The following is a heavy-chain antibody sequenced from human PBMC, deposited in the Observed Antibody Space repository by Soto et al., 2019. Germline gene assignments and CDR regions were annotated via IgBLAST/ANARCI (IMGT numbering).Heavy chain of an antibody. CDR1: GYTFTGYY. Sequence: QVQLVQSGAEVKKPGASVKVSCKASGYTFTGYYMHWVRQAPGQGLEWLGWINPNSGGTNYAQKVQGRVTMTRDTSISTAFMELSRLRSDDTAVYYCAGDLAGQWLGRAFDYWGQGTLVTVSS. J-gene: IGHJ4*02. CDR2: INPNSGGT. V-gene: IGHV1-2*02. CDR3: AGDLAGQWLGRAFDY. D-gene: IGHD6-19*01.